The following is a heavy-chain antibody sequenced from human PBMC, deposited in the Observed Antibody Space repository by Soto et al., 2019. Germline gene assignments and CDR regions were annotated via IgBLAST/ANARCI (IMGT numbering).Heavy chain of an antibody. CDR2: ISGSGGST. CDR1: GFTFSSYA. V-gene: IGHV3-23*01. Sequence: GSLRLSCAASGFTFSSYAMSWVRQAPGKGLEWVSAISGSGGSTYYADSVKGRFTISRDNSKNTLYLQMNSLRAEDTAVYYCAKDKRRLAEGYYYYYGMDVWGQGTTVTVSS. J-gene: IGHJ6*02. D-gene: IGHD1-1*01. CDR3: AKDKRRLAEGYYYYYGMDV.